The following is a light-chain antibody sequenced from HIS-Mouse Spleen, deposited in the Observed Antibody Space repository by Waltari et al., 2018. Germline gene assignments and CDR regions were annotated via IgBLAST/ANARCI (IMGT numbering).Light chain of an antibody. CDR1: SSDVGSYNL. V-gene: IGLV2-23*01. Sequence: QSALTQPASVSGSPGQSITISCTGTSSDVGSYNLVPWYHQPPGKAPKLMIYEGSKRPSGVSNRFSGSKSGNTASLTISGLQAEDEADYYCCSYAGSSTYVVFGGGTKLTVL. CDR3: CSYAGSSTYVV. J-gene: IGLJ2*01. CDR2: EGS.